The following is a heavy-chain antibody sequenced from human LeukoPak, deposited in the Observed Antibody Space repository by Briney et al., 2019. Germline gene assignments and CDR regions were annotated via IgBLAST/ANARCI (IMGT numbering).Heavy chain of an antibody. CDR2: IKQDGSEK. D-gene: IGHD6-6*01. Sequence: HSGGSLRLSCAASGFTFSSYWMNWVRQAPGKGLEWVANIKQDGSEKYYVDSVKGRFTISRDNAKNSLYLQMNSLRAEDTAVYYCARDRYSSSSGVDYWGQGTLVTVSS. J-gene: IGHJ4*02. CDR3: ARDRYSSSSGVDY. CDR1: GFTFSSYW. V-gene: IGHV3-7*01.